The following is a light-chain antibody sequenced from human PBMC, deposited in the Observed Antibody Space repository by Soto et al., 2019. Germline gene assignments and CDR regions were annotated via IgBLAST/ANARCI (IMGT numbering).Light chain of an antibody. Sequence: QSALTQPASVSGSPGQSITISCTGTSIDVGDYDYVSWYQQYPGKAPKLIIYDVSNRPSGVSNRFSGSKSGNTASLSISGLQPEDEDDYYCISYTTSNTLVVFGGGTKLTVL. V-gene: IGLV2-14*01. CDR3: ISYTTSNTLVV. J-gene: IGLJ2*01. CDR1: SIDVGDYDY. CDR2: DVS.